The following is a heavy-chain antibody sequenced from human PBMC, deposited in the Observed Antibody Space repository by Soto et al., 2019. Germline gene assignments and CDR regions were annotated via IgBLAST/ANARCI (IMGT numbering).Heavy chain of an antibody. V-gene: IGHV3-48*01. CDR1: GFTFSLYS. CDR2: ISRSSTGI. J-gene: IGHJ6*02. CDR3: ARAVTWGLDV. D-gene: IGHD3-10*01. Sequence: EVLLVESGGGLVQPGGSLRLSCAASGFTFSLYSMSWVRQAPGKGLEWVSYISRSSTGIHYADSVKGRFTISRDDATNSMHLQMNSLRAGDTAVYYCARAVTWGLDVWGQGTTVSISS.